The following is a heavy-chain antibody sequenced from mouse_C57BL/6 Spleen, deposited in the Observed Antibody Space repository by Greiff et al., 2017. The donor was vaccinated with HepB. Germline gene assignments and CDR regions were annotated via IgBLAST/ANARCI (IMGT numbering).Heavy chain of an antibody. D-gene: IGHD1-1*01. Sequence: VQLQQPGAELVRPGSSVKLSCKASGYTFTSYWMDWVKQRPGQGLEWIGNIYPSDSETHYNQKFKDKATLTVDKSSSTAYMQLSSLTSEDSAVYYCARDYYGSSYDYYAMDYWGQGTSVTVSS. V-gene: IGHV1-61*01. J-gene: IGHJ4*01. CDR1: GYTFTSYW. CDR3: ARDYYGSSYDYYAMDY. CDR2: IYPSDSET.